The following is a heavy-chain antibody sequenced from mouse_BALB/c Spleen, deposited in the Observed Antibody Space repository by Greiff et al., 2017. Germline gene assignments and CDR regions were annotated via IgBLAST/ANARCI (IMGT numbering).Heavy chain of an antibody. CDR1: GYTFSSYW. CDR3: ASLLLRDYYAIDY. CDR2: ILPGSGST. D-gene: IGHD1-1*01. V-gene: IGHV1-9*01. J-gene: IGHJ4*01. Sequence: QVHVKQSGAELMKPGASVKISCKATGYTFSSYWIEWVKQRPGHGLEWIGEILPGSGSTNYNEKFKGKATFTADTSSNTAYMQLSSLTSEDSAVYYCASLLLRDYYAIDYWGQGTSVTVSS.